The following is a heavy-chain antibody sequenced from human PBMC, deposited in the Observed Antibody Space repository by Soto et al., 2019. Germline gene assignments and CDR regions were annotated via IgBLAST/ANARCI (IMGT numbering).Heavy chain of an antibody. D-gene: IGHD3-22*01. CDR1: GFIFSDHF. Sequence: EVQLVESGGGLVQPGGSLKLSCVGSGFIFSDHFMDWVRQAPGKGLEWVGRTRKQANEYSTEYAASAEGRFTISREDAKKPFYLQKNSLRAEDTAVYYCASGGPAEHGGYQIGAYDVWGLGTVVTVSS. CDR2: TRKQANEYST. J-gene: IGHJ3*01. V-gene: IGHV3-72*01. CDR3: ASGGPAEHGGYQIGAYDV.